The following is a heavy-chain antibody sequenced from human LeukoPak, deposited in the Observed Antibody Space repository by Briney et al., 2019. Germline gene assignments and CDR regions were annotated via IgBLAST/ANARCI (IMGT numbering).Heavy chain of an antibody. CDR2: IYYSGST. CDR1: GGSISSYY. CDR3: ASNQIVGATLDY. V-gene: IGHV4-59*08. D-gene: IGHD1-26*01. J-gene: IGHJ4*02. Sequence: SETLSLTCTVSGGSISSYYWSWIRQPPGKGLEWIGYIYYSGSTNYNPSLKSRVTISVDTSKNQFSLKLSSVTAADTAVYYCASNQIVGATLDYWGQGTLVTVSS.